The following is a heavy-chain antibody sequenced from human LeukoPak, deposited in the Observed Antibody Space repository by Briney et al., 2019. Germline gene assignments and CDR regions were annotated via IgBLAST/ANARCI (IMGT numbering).Heavy chain of an antibody. Sequence: GASVKVSCKASGYTFTSYGISWVRQAPGQGLEWMGWISAYNGNTNYAQKFQGRVTMTRDTSTSTVYMELSSLRSEDTAVYYCARDFSVVWSHGGSRKSIVVVPAAIYYWGQGTLVTVSS. J-gene: IGHJ4*02. V-gene: IGHV1-18*01. CDR1: GYTFTSYG. D-gene: IGHD2-2*02. CDR2: ISAYNGNT. CDR3: ARDFSVVWSHGGSRKSIVVVPAAIYY.